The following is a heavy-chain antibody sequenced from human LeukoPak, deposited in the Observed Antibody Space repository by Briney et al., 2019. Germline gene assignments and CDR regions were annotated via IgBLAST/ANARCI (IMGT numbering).Heavy chain of an antibody. V-gene: IGHV3-30*18. CDR3: AKDSRRFLWFRELYYDY. Sequence: GGSLRLSCAASGFTFSSYGMHWVRQAPGKGLEWVAVISYDGSNKYYADSVKGRFTISRDNSKNTLYLQMNSLRAEDTAVYYCAKDSRRFLWFRELYYDYWGQGTLVTVSS. CDR1: GFTFSSYG. J-gene: IGHJ4*02. CDR2: ISYDGSNK. D-gene: IGHD3-10*01.